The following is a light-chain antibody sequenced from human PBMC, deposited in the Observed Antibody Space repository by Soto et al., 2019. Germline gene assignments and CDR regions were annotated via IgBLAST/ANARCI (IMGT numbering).Light chain of an antibody. V-gene: IGKV1-16*01. Sequence: DIQMTQSPSSLSASVGDRVTIICRASQNINSYLAWFQQKPGKAPKSLIYDATSLQSGVPSRFSGIGSGTDFSLTISSLQPEDAATYYCQQYERYNPSFGGGTKLEI. CDR3: QQYERYNPS. J-gene: IGKJ4*01. CDR2: DAT. CDR1: QNINSY.